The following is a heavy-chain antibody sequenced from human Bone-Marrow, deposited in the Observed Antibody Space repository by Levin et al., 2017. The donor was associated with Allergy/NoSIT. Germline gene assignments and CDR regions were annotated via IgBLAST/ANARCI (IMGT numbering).Heavy chain of an antibody. CDR1: GASITSGDHY. V-gene: IGHV4-30-4*01. Sequence: SETLSLTCSVSGASITSGDHYWSWIRQSPGKGLEWIGYIYYSGSTYYNPSLMTRITISLDPSKNHFSLKLRSVTVADTAVYYCASLSYYYGAGTHPDEDYWGQRALVSVSS. D-gene: IGHD3-10*01. CDR2: IYYSGST. CDR3: ASLSYYYGAGTHPDEDY. J-gene: IGHJ4*02.